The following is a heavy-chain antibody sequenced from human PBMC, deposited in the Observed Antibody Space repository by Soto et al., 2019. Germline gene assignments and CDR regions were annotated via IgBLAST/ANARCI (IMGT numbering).Heavy chain of an antibody. V-gene: IGHV1-24*01. CDR1: GYTLTELS. CDR2: FDPEDGET. Sequence: QVQLVQSGAEVKKPGASVKVSCKVSGYTLTELSMHWVRQAPGKGLEWMGGFDPEDGETIYAQKFQGRVTMTEDTSTDTAYMELSSLRAEDTAVYYCATVGRGYCSGGSCYEFDYWGQGTLVTVSS. CDR3: ATVGRGYCSGGSCYEFDY. J-gene: IGHJ4*02. D-gene: IGHD2-15*01.